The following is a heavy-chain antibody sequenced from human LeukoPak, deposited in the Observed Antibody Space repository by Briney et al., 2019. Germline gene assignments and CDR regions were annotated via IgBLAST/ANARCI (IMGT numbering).Heavy chain of an antibody. Sequence: GGSLRLSCAASGFTFSSYWMHWVRQAPGKGLVWVSRINSDGTSTSHADSVKGRFTISRDNAKNTLYLQMNSLRAEDTAVYYCAREAMVRGVPDAFDIWGQGTVVTVSS. CDR2: INSDGTST. V-gene: IGHV3-74*01. D-gene: IGHD3-10*01. CDR3: AREAMVRGVPDAFDI. CDR1: GFTFSSYW. J-gene: IGHJ3*02.